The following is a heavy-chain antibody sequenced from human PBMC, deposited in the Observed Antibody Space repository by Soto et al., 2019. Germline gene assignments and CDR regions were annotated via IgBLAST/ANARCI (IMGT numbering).Heavy chain of an antibody. J-gene: IGHJ6*02. Sequence: SETLSLTCAVSGGSINTFDFSWSWIRQPPGRGLEWIGSTYQSGRTYYIPSLKSRVTMSLEKSKNQFSLKINSVVAADTAIYYCARGMTVFGVAPGGGVDVWGQGTTVTVSS. CDR2: TYQSGRT. V-gene: IGHV4-30-2*01. CDR3: ARGMTVFGVAPGGGVDV. D-gene: IGHD3-3*01. CDR1: GGSINTFDFS.